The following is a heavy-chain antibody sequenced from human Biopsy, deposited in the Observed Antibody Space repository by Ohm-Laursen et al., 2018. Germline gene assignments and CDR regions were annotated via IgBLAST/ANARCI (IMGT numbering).Heavy chain of an antibody. Sequence: TQTLTLTCTLSGFSLNTRGMSVTWIRQPPGKALEWLARIDWGDAKFFSESLKTRLTISKGTSENHVVLTLSDVAPVDTATYYCARIPILVVPAAIVYRHRRHLQGLDVWGQGTTVIVSS. D-gene: IGHD2-2*02. J-gene: IGHJ6*02. CDR1: GFSLNTRGMS. V-gene: IGHV2-70*16. CDR2: IDWGDAK. CDR3: ARIPILVVPAAIVYRHRRHLQGLDV.